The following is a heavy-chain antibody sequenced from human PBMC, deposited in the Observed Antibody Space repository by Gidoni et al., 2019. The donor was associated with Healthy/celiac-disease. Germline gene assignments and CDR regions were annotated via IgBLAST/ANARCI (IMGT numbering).Heavy chain of an antibody. CDR3: AKDIPRGYYYYGMDV. D-gene: IGHD2-21*01. V-gene: IGHV3-30*18. Sequence: QVQLVDSGGGVVQPGRSLRLSCAAPGFTFSSYGMHWVRQAPGKGLEWVAVISYDGSNKYYADSVKGRFTISRDNSKNTLYLQMNSLRAEDTAVYYCAKDIPRGYYYYGMDVWGQGTTVTVSS. J-gene: IGHJ6*02. CDR1: GFTFSSYG. CDR2: ISYDGSNK.